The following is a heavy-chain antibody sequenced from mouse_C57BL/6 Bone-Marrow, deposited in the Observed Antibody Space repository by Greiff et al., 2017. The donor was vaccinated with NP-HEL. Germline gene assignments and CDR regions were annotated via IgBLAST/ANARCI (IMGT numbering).Heavy chain of an antibody. D-gene: IGHD1-1*01. V-gene: IGHV14-4*01. Sequence: EVQLQQSGAELVRPGASVKLSCTASGFNIKDDYMHWVKQRPEQGLEWIGWIDPENGDTEYASKFQGKATITADTSSNTAYLQLSSLTSEDTAVYYCTTGGGSSYDGYWGQGTTLTVSS. CDR3: TTGGGSSYDGY. CDR1: GFNIKDDY. CDR2: IDPENGDT. J-gene: IGHJ2*01.